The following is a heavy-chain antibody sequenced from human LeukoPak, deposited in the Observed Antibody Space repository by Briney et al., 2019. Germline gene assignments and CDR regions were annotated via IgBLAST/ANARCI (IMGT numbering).Heavy chain of an antibody. D-gene: IGHD4-17*01. J-gene: IGHJ4*02. V-gene: IGHV5-51*01. Sequence: GESLKISCKASGYSFNIYWIAWVRQMPGKGLEWMGIIYPGDSDTRYSPSFQGQVAISADKSSTTAYLQWSSLEASDTAIYYCARHSSWSSVTTLFDFGGRGTLVTVSS. CDR3: ARHSSWSSVTTLFDF. CDR2: IYPGDSDT. CDR1: GYSFNIYW.